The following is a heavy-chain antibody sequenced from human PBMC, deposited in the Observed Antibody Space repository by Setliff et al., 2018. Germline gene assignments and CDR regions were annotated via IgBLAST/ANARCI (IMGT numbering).Heavy chain of an antibody. Sequence: KPSETLSLTCTVSGGSISSSTYYWGWIRQPPGKGLEWIGIIYYRGSTSYNSSLKSRVSISVDTSKNKFSLNLNSVTAADTAVYYCATLTGDRGVDYWGQGRLVTVSS. CDR2: IYYRGST. CDR3: ATLTGDRGVDY. D-gene: IGHD7-27*01. CDR1: GGSISSSTYY. J-gene: IGHJ4*02. V-gene: IGHV4-39*01.